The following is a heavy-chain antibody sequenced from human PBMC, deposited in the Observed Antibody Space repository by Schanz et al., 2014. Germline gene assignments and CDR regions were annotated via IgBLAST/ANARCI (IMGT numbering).Heavy chain of an antibody. CDR3: ARGEYSSGWYDRDIAHFDY. Sequence: QVQLVQSGAEVKKPGASVKVSCKASGYTFTSDSMHWVRQAPGQGLEWMGMINPSGGSTTYAQKFQGRVTMTRDTSTSTVYMELSSLRSEDTAVYYCARGEYSSGWYDRDIAHFDYWGQGTLVTVSS. CDR1: GYTFTSDS. J-gene: IGHJ4*02. CDR2: INPSGGST. D-gene: IGHD6-19*01. V-gene: IGHV1-46*01.